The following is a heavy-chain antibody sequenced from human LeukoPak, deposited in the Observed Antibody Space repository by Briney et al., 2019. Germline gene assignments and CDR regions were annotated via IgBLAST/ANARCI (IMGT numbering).Heavy chain of an antibody. CDR2: IYTSGSS. D-gene: IGHD6-19*01. CDR3: ARDISVAGSFLLFDY. Sequence: PSETLSLTCAGSGGSISSCEWSWIRQPAGKGLEWIGRIYTSGSSNSNPSLKSRVTMSADTSKNQFSLKLSSVTAADTAVYYCARDISVAGSFLLFDYWGQGTLVTVSS. J-gene: IGHJ4*02. CDR1: GGSISSCE. V-gene: IGHV4-4*07.